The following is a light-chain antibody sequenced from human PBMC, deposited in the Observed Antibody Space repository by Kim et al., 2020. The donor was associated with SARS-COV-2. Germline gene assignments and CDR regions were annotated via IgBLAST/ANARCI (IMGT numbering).Light chain of an antibody. CDR3: SSYTSSSTLV. V-gene: IGLV2-14*03. CDR2: DVS. J-gene: IGLJ1*01. Sequence: GQSITIAFPGTSSDVGSYNYVSWYQQHPGKAPKLMIYDVSNRPSGVSNRFSGSKSGNTASLTISGLQAEDEADYYCSSYTSSSTLVFGTGTKVTVL. CDR1: SSDVGSYNY.